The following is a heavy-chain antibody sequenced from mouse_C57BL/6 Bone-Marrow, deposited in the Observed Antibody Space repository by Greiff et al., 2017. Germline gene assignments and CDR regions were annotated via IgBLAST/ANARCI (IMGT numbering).Heavy chain of an antibody. Sequence: QVQLQQSGAELVRPGASVTLSCKASGYTFTDYEMHWVKQTPVHGLEWIGAIDPETGGTAYNQTFKGKAILTADKSSSTAYMELRSLTSEDSAVYYCTRGGNPSWFAYWGQGTLVTVSA. CDR2: IDPETGGT. CDR3: TRGGNPSWFAY. D-gene: IGHD2-1*01. J-gene: IGHJ3*01. V-gene: IGHV1-15*01. CDR1: GYTFTDYE.